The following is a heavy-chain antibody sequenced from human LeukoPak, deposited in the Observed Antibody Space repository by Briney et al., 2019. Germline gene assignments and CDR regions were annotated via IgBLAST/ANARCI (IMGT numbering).Heavy chain of an antibody. CDR1: GFTFSSYG. CDR2: IWYDGSNK. CDR3: AKGNSGSLRYFDWLFRY. Sequence: GGSLRLSCAASGFTFSSYGMHWVRQAPGKGLEWVAVIWYDGSNKYYADSVKGRFTISRDNSKNTLYLQMNSLRAEDTAVYYCAKGNSGSLRYFDWLFRYWGQGTLVIVSS. J-gene: IGHJ4*02. D-gene: IGHD3-9*01. V-gene: IGHV3-33*06.